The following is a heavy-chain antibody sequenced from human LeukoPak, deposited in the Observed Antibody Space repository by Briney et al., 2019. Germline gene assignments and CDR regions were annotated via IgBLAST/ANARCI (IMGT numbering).Heavy chain of an antibody. CDR3: ARDPLPPVAVAPTGYYHDVGV. V-gene: IGHV4-4*07. CDR2: IDTSENT. Sequence: SETLSLTCTVSGGSISNYHWNWIRQPAGRGLEWIGRIDTSENTNYNPSLKSRVTMSIDTSKNQFSLKLTSLTAADTAVYFCARDPLPPVAVAPTGYYHDVGVWGQGTTVIVSS. D-gene: IGHD5-12*01. CDR1: GGSISNYH. J-gene: IGHJ6*02.